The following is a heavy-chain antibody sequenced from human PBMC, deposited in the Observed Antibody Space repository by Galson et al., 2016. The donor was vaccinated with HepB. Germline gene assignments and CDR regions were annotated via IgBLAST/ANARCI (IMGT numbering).Heavy chain of an antibody. CDR2: IYQSGLT. D-gene: IGHD3-3*01. Sequence: SETLSLTCAVSGGSVSSSDWWTWVRQPPGKGLEWIGEIYQSGLTNYNPPLKSRVTISIDTSKNQFSLNLSSVIAADTAVYYCASAIPGYERRPYFDYWGQGTLVTVSS. V-gene: IGHV4-4*02. CDR3: ASAIPGYERRPYFDY. J-gene: IGHJ4*02. CDR1: GGSVSSSDW.